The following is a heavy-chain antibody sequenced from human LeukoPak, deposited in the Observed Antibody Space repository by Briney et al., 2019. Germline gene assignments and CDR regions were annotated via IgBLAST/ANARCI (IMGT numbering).Heavy chain of an antibody. Sequence: SETLSLTCNVSGYSISSGYYWGWIRQPPGKGLEWIGSVHYSGNTYFNPSLKSRVTVSLDTSKNQVSLRLASVTAADTAVYYCARGGTGGYRFDYWGQGTLVTVSS. D-gene: IGHD1-26*01. CDR2: VHYSGNT. V-gene: IGHV4-38-2*02. J-gene: IGHJ4*02. CDR1: GYSISSGYY. CDR3: ARGGTGGYRFDY.